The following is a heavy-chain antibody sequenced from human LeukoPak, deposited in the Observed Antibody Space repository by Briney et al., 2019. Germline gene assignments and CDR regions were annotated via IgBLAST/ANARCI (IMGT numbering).Heavy chain of an antibody. Sequence: SETLSLTCTVSGGSISSGSYYWSWIRQPAGKGLEWIGRIYTSGSTNYNPSLKSRVTISVDTSKNQFSLKLSSVTAADTAVYYCAREGPITTNSGYYYYYMDVWGKGTTVTVSS. J-gene: IGHJ6*03. CDR1: GGSISSGSYY. D-gene: IGHD3-3*01. V-gene: IGHV4-61*02. CDR3: AREGPITTNSGYYYYYMDV. CDR2: IYTSGST.